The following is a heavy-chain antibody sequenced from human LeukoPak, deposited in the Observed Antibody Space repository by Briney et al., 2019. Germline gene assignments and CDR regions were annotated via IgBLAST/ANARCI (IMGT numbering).Heavy chain of an antibody. CDR2: ISYDGGSE. D-gene: IGHD3-3*01. CDR1: GFVFSDYA. Sequence: GGSLRLSCAASGFVFSDYAIHWVRQAPGKGLEWVAVISYDGGSEHYLDSVKGRFTISRDNSKNTLYLQMNSLRVEDTAVYYCVQGSDFWSGSIFDYWGQGTLVTVSS. J-gene: IGHJ4*02. CDR3: VQGSDFWSGSIFDY. V-gene: IGHV3-30*04.